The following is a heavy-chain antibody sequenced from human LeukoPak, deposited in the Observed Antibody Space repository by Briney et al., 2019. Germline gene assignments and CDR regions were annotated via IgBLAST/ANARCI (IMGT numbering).Heavy chain of an antibody. Sequence: PSETLSLTCTVSGGSISSGGYYWSWIRQPPGKGLEWIGYIYYSGSTNYNPSLKSRVTISVDTSKNQFSLKPSSVTAADTAVYYCARSWGYGDYDGPFDYWGQGTLVTVSS. CDR3: ARSWGYGDYDGPFDY. CDR2: IYYSGST. J-gene: IGHJ4*02. D-gene: IGHD4-17*01. CDR1: GGSISSGGYY. V-gene: IGHV4-61*08.